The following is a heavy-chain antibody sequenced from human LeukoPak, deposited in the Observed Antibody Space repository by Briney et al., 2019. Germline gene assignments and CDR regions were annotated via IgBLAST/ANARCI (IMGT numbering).Heavy chain of an antibody. CDR3: ARDRFYGDYIDYYFYGMDV. V-gene: IGHV3-30*03. Sequence: GRSLRLSCAASGFTFSSYGMHWVRQAPGKGLEWGAIITHDGSNKYNADSVKGRFTISRDNSKNTLHLQMNSLRAEDTAVYYCARDRFYGDYIDYYFYGMDVWGQGTTVTVSS. D-gene: IGHD4-17*01. CDR2: ITHDGSNK. CDR1: GFTFSSYG. J-gene: IGHJ6*02.